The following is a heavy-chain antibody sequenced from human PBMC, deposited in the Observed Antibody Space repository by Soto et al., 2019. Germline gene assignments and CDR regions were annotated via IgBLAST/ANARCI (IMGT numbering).Heavy chain of an antibody. CDR2: INHSGST. Sequence: SETLSLTCAVYGGSFSGYYWSWIRQPPGKGLEWIGEINHSGSTNYNPSLKSRVTISVDTSKNQFSLKLSSVTAADTAVYYCARGVRTEKTPVYCSRTSCDYYYYGMDVWGQGTKVTVSS. V-gene: IGHV4-34*01. J-gene: IGHJ6*02. D-gene: IGHD2-2*01. CDR1: GGSFSGYY. CDR3: ARGVRTEKTPVYCSRTSCDYYYYGMDV.